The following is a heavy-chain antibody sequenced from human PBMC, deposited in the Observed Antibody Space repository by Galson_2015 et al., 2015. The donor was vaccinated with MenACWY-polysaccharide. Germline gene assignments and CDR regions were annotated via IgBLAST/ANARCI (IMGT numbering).Heavy chain of an antibody. CDR1: GYTFTSYA. CDR2: INTNTGNP. D-gene: IGHD4-17*01. CDR3: ARDLKQKPTTVPAGRFDY. V-gene: IGHV7-4-1*01. J-gene: IGHJ4*02. Sequence: SVKVSCKASGYTFTSYAINWVRQAPGQGLEWMGWINTNTGNPTYAQGFTGRFVFSLDASVSTAYLQIRSLKADDTAVYYCARDLKQKPTTVPAGRFDYWGQGTLVTASS.